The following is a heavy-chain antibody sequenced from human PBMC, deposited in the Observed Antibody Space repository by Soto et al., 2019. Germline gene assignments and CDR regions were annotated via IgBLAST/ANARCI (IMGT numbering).Heavy chain of an antibody. CDR3: ATEYSDSYYGYFDY. V-gene: IGHV1-69*01. CDR1: GGTFSSYA. CDR2: IIPIFGTA. D-gene: IGHD1-26*01. J-gene: IGHJ4*02. Sequence: QVQLVQSGAEVKKPGSSVKVSCKASGGTFSSYAISWVRQAPGQGLEWMGGIIPIFGTANYAQKFQGRVTITAAESTTTAYMELSSLRSVDTAVDYCATEYSDSYYGYFDYWGQGTLVTVSS.